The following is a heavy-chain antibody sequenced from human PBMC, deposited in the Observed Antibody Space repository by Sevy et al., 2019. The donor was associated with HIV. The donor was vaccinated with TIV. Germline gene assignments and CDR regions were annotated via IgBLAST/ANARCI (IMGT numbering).Heavy chain of an antibody. V-gene: IGHV3-7*03. CDR3: ARLPTGLQSFNYLLSTYFDS. J-gene: IGHJ4*02. D-gene: IGHD3-9*01. Sequence: GGSLRLPCAASGFDFNNHWMSWVRQAPEKGLEWVANIKHDGSETYYVDSLEGRFTISRDNAKNSLSLQINDLRAEDTAMYYCARLPTGLQSFNYLLSTYFDSWGQGTLVTVSS. CDR1: GFDFNNHW. CDR2: IKHDGSET.